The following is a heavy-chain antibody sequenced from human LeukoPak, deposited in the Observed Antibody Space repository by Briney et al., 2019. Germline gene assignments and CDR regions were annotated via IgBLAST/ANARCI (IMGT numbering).Heavy chain of an antibody. D-gene: IGHD3-22*01. J-gene: IGHJ4*02. CDR2: ISSSSSYI. CDR3: ARPNPFETSGYYLNY. Sequence: GGSLRLSCAASGFTFSSYSMNWVRQAPGKGLEWVSSISSSSSYIYYADSVKGRFTISRDNAKNSLYLQMNSLRAEDTAVYYCARPNPFETSGYYLNYWGQGTLVTVSS. V-gene: IGHV3-21*01. CDR1: GFTFSSYS.